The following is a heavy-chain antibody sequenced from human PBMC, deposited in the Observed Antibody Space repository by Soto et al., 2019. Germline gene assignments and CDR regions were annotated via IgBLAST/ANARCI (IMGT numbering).Heavy chain of an antibody. V-gene: IGHV4-59*01. CDR3: ARGYYDSSGQSNTFDI. D-gene: IGHD3-22*01. Sequence: XATLSLTCTVSGASISSSYWSWIRQSPGKGLEWIGYVYYSGSTNYNPSLKSRVTISVDTSKNQFSLKLSSVTAADTAVYYCARGYYDSSGQSNTFDIWGQGTMVTVSS. CDR1: GASISSSY. J-gene: IGHJ3*02. CDR2: VYYSGST.